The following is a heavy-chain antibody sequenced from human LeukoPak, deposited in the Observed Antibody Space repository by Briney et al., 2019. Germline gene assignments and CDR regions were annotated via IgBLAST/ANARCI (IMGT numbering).Heavy chain of an antibody. J-gene: IGHJ4*02. CDR3: AKQLGYCSDGSCYFPY. V-gene: IGHV3-30*18. CDR1: GFTFSSYG. CDR2: ISYDGSNK. Sequence: GGSLRLSCAASGFTFSSYGMSWVRQAPGKGLEWVAVISYDGSNKYYADSVQGRFTISRDNSKSTLCLQMNSLRAEDTAVYYCAKQLGYCSDGSCYFPYWGQGTLVTVSS. D-gene: IGHD2-15*01.